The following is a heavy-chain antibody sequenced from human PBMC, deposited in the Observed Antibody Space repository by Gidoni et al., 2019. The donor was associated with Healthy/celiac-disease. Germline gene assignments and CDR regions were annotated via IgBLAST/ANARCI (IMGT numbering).Heavy chain of an antibody. D-gene: IGHD4-17*01. CDR2: INAGNGNT. J-gene: IGHJ6*02. Sequence: QVQLVQSGAEVKKPGASVKVSCKASGYTFTSYAMHWVRQAPGQRLEWMGWINAGNGNTKYSQKFQGRVTITRDTSASTAYMELSSLRSEDTAVYYCARVGPTTAAPGGMDVWGQGTTVTVSS. V-gene: IGHV1-3*01. CDR1: GYTFTSYA. CDR3: ARVGPTTAAPGGMDV.